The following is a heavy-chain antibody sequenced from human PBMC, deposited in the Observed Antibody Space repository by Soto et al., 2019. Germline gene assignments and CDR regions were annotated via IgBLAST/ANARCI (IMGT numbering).Heavy chain of an antibody. CDR3: AKDIGPGYYYDSSGYYSSSIPNYYYYYGMDV. V-gene: IGHV3-9*01. CDR1: GFTFDDYA. CDR2: ISWNSGSI. D-gene: IGHD3-22*01. J-gene: IGHJ6*02. Sequence: SLRLSCAASGFTFDDYAMHWVRQAPGKGLEWVSGISWNSGSIGYADSVKGRFTISRDNAKNSLYLQMNSLRAEDTALYYCAKDIGPGYYYDSSGYYSSSIPNYYYYYGMDVWGQGTTVTVSS.